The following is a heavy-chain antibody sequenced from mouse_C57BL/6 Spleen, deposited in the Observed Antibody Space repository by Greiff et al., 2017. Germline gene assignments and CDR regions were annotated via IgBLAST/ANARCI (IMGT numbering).Heavy chain of an antibody. CDR2: ISSGGSYT. J-gene: IGHJ2*01. V-gene: IGHV5-6*01. Sequence: EVMLVESGGDLVKPGGSLKLSCAASGFTFSSYGMSWVRQTPDKRLEWVATISSGGSYTYYPDSVKGRFISSRDNDNDTLDLQMSRLKSEDTAMYFCASQGEVCRNSLLGYWGQGTTLTVAS. CDR1: GFTFSSYG. D-gene: IGHD6-1*01. CDR3: ASQGEVCRNSLLGY.